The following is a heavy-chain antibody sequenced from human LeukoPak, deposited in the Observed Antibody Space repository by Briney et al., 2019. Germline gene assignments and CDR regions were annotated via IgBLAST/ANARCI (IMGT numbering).Heavy chain of an antibody. Sequence: GASVKVSCKASGYTFTSYYMHWVRQAPGQGLEWMGIINPSGGSTSYAQKFQGRVTMTRDTSTSTVYMEPSSLRSEDTAVYYCARFRNILTGFDPWGQGTLVTVSS. V-gene: IGHV1-46*01. CDR2: INPSGGST. J-gene: IGHJ5*02. D-gene: IGHD3-9*01. CDR3: ARFRNILTGFDP. CDR1: GYTFTSYY.